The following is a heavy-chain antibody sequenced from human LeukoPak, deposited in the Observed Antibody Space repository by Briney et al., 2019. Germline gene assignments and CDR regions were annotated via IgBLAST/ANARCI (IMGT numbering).Heavy chain of an antibody. J-gene: IGHJ3*02. D-gene: IGHD5-18*01. CDR3: ARVSGYSYAFDI. CDR2: INPNSGGT. Sequence: WASVKVSCKASGYTFTGYYMHWVRQASGQGLEWMGWINPNSGGTNYAQKFQGRVTMTRDTSISTAYMELSRLRSDDTAVYYCARVSGYSYAFDIWGQGTMVTVSS. CDR1: GYTFTGYY. V-gene: IGHV1-2*02.